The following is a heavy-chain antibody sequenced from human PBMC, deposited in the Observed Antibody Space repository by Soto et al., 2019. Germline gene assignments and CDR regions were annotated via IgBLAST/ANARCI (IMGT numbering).Heavy chain of an antibody. CDR1: GGTFSSYA. V-gene: IGHV1-69*12. D-gene: IGHD4-17*01. CDR3: ARRATVTKMPGWFDP. Sequence: QVQLVQSGAAVKKPGSSVKVSCKASGGTFSSYAISWVRQAPGQGLEWMGGIIPIFGTANYAQKFQGRVTITADESTSTAYRELSSLRSEDTAVYYCARRATVTKMPGWFDPWGQGTLVTVSS. J-gene: IGHJ5*02. CDR2: IIPIFGTA.